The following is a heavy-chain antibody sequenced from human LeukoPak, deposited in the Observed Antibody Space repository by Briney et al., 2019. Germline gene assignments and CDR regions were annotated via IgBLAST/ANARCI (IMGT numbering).Heavy chain of an antibody. J-gene: IGHJ4*02. V-gene: IGHV4-59*01. CDR2: IYYSGST. CDR1: GGSISSYY. CDR3: ARGRPYYYDSSGYASPDQPNFDY. D-gene: IGHD3-22*01. Sequence: PSETLSLTCTVSGGSISSYYWSWIRQPPGKGLEWIGYIYYSGSTNYNPSLKSRVTISVDTSKNQFSLKLSSVTAADTAVYYCARGRPYYYDSSGYASPDQPNFDYWGQGTLVTVSS.